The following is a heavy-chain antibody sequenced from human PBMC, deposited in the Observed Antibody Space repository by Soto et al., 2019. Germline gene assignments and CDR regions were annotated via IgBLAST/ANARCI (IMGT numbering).Heavy chain of an antibody. J-gene: IGHJ3*02. D-gene: IGHD3-16*01. V-gene: IGHV4-38-2*01. CDR2: IYHTANT. CDR3: ARVMPSRAFDI. Sequence: SETLSLTCAVSGYSISTGYYWGWIRQPPGKGLEWIGMIYHTANTYYNVSLKSRVTISVDASKNQFSLRLTSVTAADTAVYYCARVMPSRAFDIWGQGTMVTVSS. CDR1: GYSISTGYY.